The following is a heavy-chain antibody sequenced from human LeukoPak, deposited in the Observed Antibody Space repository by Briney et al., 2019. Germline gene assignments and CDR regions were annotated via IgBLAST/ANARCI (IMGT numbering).Heavy chain of an antibody. Sequence: PGGSLRLSCAASGFSFSTYWMTWVRQAPGKGLEWVANIKHDGSENYYVDSVKGRFTISRDNAKNSLYLQMNSLRDEDTAVYYCARDIRSGWYYGMDVWGQGTTVTVSS. CDR3: ARDIRSGWYYGMDV. CDR1: GFSFSTYW. CDR2: IKHDGSEN. J-gene: IGHJ6*02. V-gene: IGHV3-7*01. D-gene: IGHD6-19*01.